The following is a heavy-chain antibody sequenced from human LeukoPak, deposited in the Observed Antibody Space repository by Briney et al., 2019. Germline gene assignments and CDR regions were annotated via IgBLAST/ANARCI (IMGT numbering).Heavy chain of an antibody. J-gene: IGHJ3*02. CDR3: ARVDSSGSRI. V-gene: IGHV3-23*01. Sequence: GGSLRLSCAASGFTFSSYAMSWVRQAPGKGLEWVSTISGSGGSTYYADSVKGRFTISRDNAENSLFLLMNSLRAEDTAVYYCARVDSSGSRIWGQGTMVTVSS. D-gene: IGHD1-26*01. CDR1: GFTFSSYA. CDR2: ISGSGGST.